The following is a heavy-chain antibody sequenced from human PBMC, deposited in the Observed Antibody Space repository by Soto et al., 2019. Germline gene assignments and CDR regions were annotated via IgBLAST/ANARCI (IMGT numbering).Heavy chain of an antibody. J-gene: IGHJ5*02. CDR2: ISYSGST. CDR3: ARGRGYSYGLDP. CDR1: GDSISSINNY. Sequence: QVQLQESGPGLVKPSQTLSLTCTVSGDSISSINNYWSWIRQPPGEGLLWIGFISYSGSTSYSPYLTSRVAISLDTSKNQFSLSLNFVTAADTAVYYCARGRGYSYGLDPWGQGSLVTVSS. V-gene: IGHV4-30-4*01. D-gene: IGHD5-18*01.